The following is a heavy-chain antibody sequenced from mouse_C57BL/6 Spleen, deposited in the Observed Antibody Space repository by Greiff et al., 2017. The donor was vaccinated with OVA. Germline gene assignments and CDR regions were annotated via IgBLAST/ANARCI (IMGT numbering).Heavy chain of an antibody. Sequence: QVQLQQPGAELVKPGASVKMSCKASGYTFTSSWIPWVKQRPGQGLEWIGDIYPGSGSTNYNEKFKSKATLTVDTSSSTAYMQLSSLTSEDSAVYYCIYYGYSYIDVWGTGTTVTVSS. J-gene: IGHJ1*03. CDR3: IYYGYSYIDV. CDR1: GYTFTSSW. V-gene: IGHV1-55*01. D-gene: IGHD2-1*01. CDR2: IYPGSGST.